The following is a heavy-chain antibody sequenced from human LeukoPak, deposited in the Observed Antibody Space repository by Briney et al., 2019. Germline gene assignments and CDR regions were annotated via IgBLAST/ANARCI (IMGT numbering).Heavy chain of an antibody. V-gene: IGHV3-74*01. D-gene: IGHD2-21*01. CDR1: GFAFSDYW. CDR2: LNVDGSRT. Sequence: GGSLRLSCAASGFAFSDYWMDWVRQAPGKGPLWVSRLNVDGSRTAYADSVEGRFTISRANTRNTVYLQMNGLSAEATGKYYCVRGNRDGFYFDDWGQGTPVTVSS. CDR3: VRGNRDGFYFDD. J-gene: IGHJ4*02.